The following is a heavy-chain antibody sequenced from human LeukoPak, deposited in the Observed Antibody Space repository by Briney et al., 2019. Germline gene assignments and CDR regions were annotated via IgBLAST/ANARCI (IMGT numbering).Heavy chain of an antibody. V-gene: IGHV1-18*01. CDR1: GYTFISYG. CDR3: ARVVCPHCMIDY. D-gene: IGHD2-8*01. CDR2: ISGYDGST. J-gene: IGHJ4*01. Sequence: ASVKVSCKASGYTFISYGISWVRQAAGQGLEWMGWISGYDGSTKFAQKLQGRLTMTTDTSTRTAYMELRSLRSDDTAVYYCARVVCPHCMIDYWGQEPWSPSPQ.